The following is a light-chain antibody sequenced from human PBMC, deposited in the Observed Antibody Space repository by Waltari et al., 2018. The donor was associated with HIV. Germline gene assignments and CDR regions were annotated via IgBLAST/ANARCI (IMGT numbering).Light chain of an antibody. CDR2: LGS. CDR3: MQALQTPYT. CDR1: QSLLHSNGYNY. V-gene: IGKV2-28*01. J-gene: IGKJ2*01. Sequence: DIVMTQSPLSLPVTPGEPASISCRSNQSLLHSNGYNYLDWYLQKPGQSPQLLIYLGSNRASGVPDRFSGSGSGTDFTLKISRVDAEDVWVYYCMQALQTPYTFGQGTKLEIK.